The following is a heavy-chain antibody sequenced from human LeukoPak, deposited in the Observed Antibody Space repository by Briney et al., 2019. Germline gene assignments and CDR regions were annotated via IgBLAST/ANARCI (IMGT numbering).Heavy chain of an antibody. CDR1: GYSISSGYY. D-gene: IGHD4-17*01. J-gene: IGHJ4*02. Sequence: PSETLSLTCTVSGYSISSGYYWGWIRQPPGKGLEWIGSIYHSGSTYYNPSLKSRVTISVDTSKNQFSLKLSSVTAADTAVYYCAVTTVTISNFDYWGQGTLVTVSS. V-gene: IGHV4-38-2*02. CDR2: IYHSGST. CDR3: AVTTVTISNFDY.